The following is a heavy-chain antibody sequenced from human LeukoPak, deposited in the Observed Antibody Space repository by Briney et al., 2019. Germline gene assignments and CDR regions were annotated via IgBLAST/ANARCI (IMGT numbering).Heavy chain of an antibody. CDR2: IYYSGST. J-gene: IGHJ4*02. CDR1: GGSISSYY. CDR3: ARQRTVGSSISY. Sequence: SETLSLTCTVSGGSISSYYWSWIRQPPGKGLEWIGYIYYSGSTNYNPSLKSRVTISADMSKNQFSLKLSSVTAADTAVYYCARQRTVGSSISYWGQGTLVTVSS. D-gene: IGHD1-14*01. V-gene: IGHV4-59*08.